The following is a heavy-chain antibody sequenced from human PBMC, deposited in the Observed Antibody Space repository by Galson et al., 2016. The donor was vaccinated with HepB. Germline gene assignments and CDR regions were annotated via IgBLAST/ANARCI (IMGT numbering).Heavy chain of an antibody. CDR2: IYWDNDR. J-gene: IGHJ4*02. D-gene: IGHD2-21*02. CDR3: AHNPCAGDCLLKNQMETVRYDFDY. CDR1: GFSLSTTRMG. Sequence: PALVKPTQTLTLTCTFSGFSLSTTRMGVGWIRQPPGKALEWLAVIYWDNDRRYSPPLRTRLTITKDTSKNQVVLTMTDMDPADTATYYCAHNPCAGDCLLKNQMETVRYDFDYWGQGTLVTVSS. V-gene: IGHV2-5*02.